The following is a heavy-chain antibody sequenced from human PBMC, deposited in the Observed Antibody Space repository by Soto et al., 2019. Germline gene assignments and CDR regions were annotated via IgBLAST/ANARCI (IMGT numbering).Heavy chain of an antibody. D-gene: IGHD3-22*01. Sequence: EVELLESGGGLQQPGGSLRLSCTTSGFSFDNYAMSWVRQAPGKGLEWLSAISGGGGGKYYEDSVKGRFSVFRDNSKKTVDLQLNGLTIDDTAVYYCAKVVNYDSSGGLDYWGQGALVTVSS. CDR3: AKVVNYDSSGGLDY. V-gene: IGHV3-23*01. J-gene: IGHJ4*02. CDR2: ISGGGGGK. CDR1: GFSFDNYA.